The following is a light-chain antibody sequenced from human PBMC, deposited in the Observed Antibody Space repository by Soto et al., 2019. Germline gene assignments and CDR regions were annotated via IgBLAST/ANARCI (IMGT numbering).Light chain of an antibody. Sequence: DIVMTQTPLSSPVTLGQPAYISCRSSQSLVHSDANTYLSWLLQRPGQPPRLLIYEISNRFSGVQDRCSGSGAGTDFTLKIRRVESEDGGVYYWMQGTHLLTFGQGTKVEIK. CDR1: QSLVHSDANTY. V-gene: IGKV2-24*01. CDR2: EIS. CDR3: MQGTHLLT. J-gene: IGKJ1*01.